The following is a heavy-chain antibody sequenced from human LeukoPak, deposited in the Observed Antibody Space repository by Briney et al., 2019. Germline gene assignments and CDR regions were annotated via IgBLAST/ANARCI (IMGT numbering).Heavy chain of an antibody. CDR1: GFNFKHAW. D-gene: IGHD6-13*01. J-gene: IGHJ4*02. CDR2: ISSSSSYI. V-gene: IGHV3-21*01. CDR3: ARGKSSYSSSWDYFDY. Sequence: GGSLRLSCAASGFNFKHAWMNWVRQAPGKGLEWVSSISSSSSYIYYADSVKGRFTISRDNAKNSLYLQMNSLRAEDTAVYYCARGKSSYSSSWDYFDYWGQGTLVTVSS.